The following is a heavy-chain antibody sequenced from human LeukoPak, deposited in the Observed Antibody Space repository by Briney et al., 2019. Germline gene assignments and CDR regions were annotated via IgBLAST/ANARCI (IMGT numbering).Heavy chain of an antibody. J-gene: IGHJ4*02. CDR1: GFTFSSYA. CDR3: AKGLAGMINPIDY. D-gene: IGHD3-22*01. CDR2: ISGSGGST. V-gene: IGHV3-23*01. Sequence: PGGSLRLSCAASGFTFSSYAMSWVRQAPGKGLEWVSAISGSGGSTYYADSVKGRFTISRDNSKNTLYPQMNSLRAEDTAVYYCAKGLAGMINPIDYWGQGTLVTVSS.